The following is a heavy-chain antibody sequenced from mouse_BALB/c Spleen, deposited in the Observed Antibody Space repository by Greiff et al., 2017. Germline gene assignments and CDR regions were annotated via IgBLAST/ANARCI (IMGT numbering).Heavy chain of an antibody. CDR1: GYTFTDYA. V-gene: IGHV1-67*01. CDR3: AREGGIGYGNYPYWYFDV. CDR2: ISTYNGNT. D-gene: IGHD2-10*02. J-gene: IGHJ1*01. Sequence: VQLVESGPEVVRPGVSVKISCKGSGYTFTDYAMHWVKQSHAKSLEWIGVISTYNGNTNYNQKFKGKATMTVDKSSSTAYMELARLTSEDSAIYYCAREGGIGYGNYPYWYFDVWGAGTTVTVSS.